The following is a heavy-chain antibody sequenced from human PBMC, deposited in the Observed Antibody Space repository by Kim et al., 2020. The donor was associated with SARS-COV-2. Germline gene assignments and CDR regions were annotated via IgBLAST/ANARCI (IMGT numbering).Heavy chain of an antibody. V-gene: IGHV4-61*01. CDR2: IYYSGST. Sequence: SETLSLTCTVSGGSVSSGSYYWSWIRQPPGKGLEWIGYIYYSGSTNYNPSLKSRVTISVDTSKNQFSLKLSSVTAADTAVYYCAGSEGTTMTVALEVAFDIWGQGTMVTVSS. J-gene: IGHJ3*02. CDR3: AGSEGTTMTVALEVAFDI. CDR1: GGSVSSGSYY. D-gene: IGHD6-19*01.